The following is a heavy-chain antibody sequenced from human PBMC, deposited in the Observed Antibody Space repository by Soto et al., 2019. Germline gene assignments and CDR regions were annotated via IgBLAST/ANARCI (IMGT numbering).Heavy chain of an antibody. CDR1: GYTFTSYG. CDR2: ISAYNGNT. Sequence: ASVKVSCKASGYTFTSYGISWVRQAPGQGLEWMGWISAYNGNTNYAQKLQGRVTMTTDTSTSTAYMELRSLRSDDTAVYYCATLYDYGDFTDAFDIWGQGTMVTVSS. J-gene: IGHJ3*02. D-gene: IGHD4-17*01. V-gene: IGHV1-18*01. CDR3: ATLYDYGDFTDAFDI.